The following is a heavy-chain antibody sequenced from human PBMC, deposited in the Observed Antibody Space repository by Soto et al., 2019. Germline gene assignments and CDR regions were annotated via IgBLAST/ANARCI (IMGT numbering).Heavy chain of an antibody. J-gene: IGHJ4*02. CDR2: IKPDGTEK. Sequence: PGGSLRLSCAASGFTFSSYSMNWVRQAPGKGLEWVANIKPDGTEKYYVDSVKGRFTISRDNAKNSLFLQMNSLRAEDTAVYYCARQPVAGTAFFDYWGQGTLVTVS. V-gene: IGHV3-7*03. D-gene: IGHD6-19*01. CDR1: GFTFSSYS. CDR3: ARQPVAGTAFFDY.